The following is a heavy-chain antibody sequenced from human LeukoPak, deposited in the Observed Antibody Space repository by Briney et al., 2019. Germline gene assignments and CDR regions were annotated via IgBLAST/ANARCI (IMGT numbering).Heavy chain of an antibody. CDR2: IIPIVDIE. CDR1: GGTFSSYA. CDR3: ARARPERYCSGGSCSTEMDY. J-gene: IGHJ4*02. V-gene: IGHV1-69*04. D-gene: IGHD2-15*01. Sequence: SVTVSCKASGGTFSSYALTWVRQAPGQGLEWMGRIIPIVDIEDYAQKFQGRVTITADKSTSTAFLELSSLRFEDTAVYYCARARPERYCSGGSCSTEMDYWGQGTLVTVSS.